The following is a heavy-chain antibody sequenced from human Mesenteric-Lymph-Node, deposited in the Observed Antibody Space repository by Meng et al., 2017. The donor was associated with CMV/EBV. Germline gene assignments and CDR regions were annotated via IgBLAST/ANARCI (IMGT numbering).Heavy chain of an antibody. CDR3: ARGKSQLRYYYCGMDV. D-gene: IGHD6-6*01. CDR2: IYSDGST. V-gene: IGHV3-53*01. J-gene: IGHJ6*02. Sequence: GESLKISCAASGFTFSSYSMNWVRQAPGKGLEWVSVIYSDGSTYYADSVKGRFTISRDNSKNTLYLQMNSLRAEDTAVYYFARGKSQLRYYYCGMDVWGQGTTVTVSS. CDR1: GFTFSSYS.